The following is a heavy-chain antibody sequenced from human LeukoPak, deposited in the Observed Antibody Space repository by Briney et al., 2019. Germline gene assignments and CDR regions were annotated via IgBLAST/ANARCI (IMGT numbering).Heavy chain of an antibody. Sequence: GGSLRLSCAASGFTFSSYWMHWVRQAPGKGLVWVSRINSDGSSTSYVDSVKGRFTISRDNAKNTLYLQMNSLRAEDTAVYYCARRSAAKDAFDIWGQGTMVTVSS. V-gene: IGHV3-74*01. CDR2: INSDGSST. CDR1: GFTFSSYW. J-gene: IGHJ3*02. D-gene: IGHD6-25*01. CDR3: ARRSAAKDAFDI.